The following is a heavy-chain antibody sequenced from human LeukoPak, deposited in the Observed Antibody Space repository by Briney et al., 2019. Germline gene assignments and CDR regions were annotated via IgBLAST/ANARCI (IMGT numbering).Heavy chain of an antibody. CDR2: TYYRSKWYN. CDR1: GDSVSSNSAA. J-gene: IGHJ6*02. Sequence: SQTLSLTCAISGDSVSSNSAAWNWIRQSPSRGLEWLGRTYYRSKWYNDYAVSVKSRIPINTDTSKNQFSLQLNSVTPEDTAVYYCARVGGWWNYDRNYYYYGMDVWGQGTTVTVSS. V-gene: IGHV6-1*01. CDR3: ARVGGWWNYDRNYYYYGMDV. D-gene: IGHD1-7*01.